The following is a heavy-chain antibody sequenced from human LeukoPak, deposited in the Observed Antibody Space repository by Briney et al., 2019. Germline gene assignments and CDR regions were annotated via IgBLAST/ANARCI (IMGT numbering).Heavy chain of an antibody. V-gene: IGHV3-23*01. Sequence: PGGSLRLPCAASGFTFRSYAVTWVRQTPGKGLEWVTAINSGGDRAYYADSVKGRFTISRDNSKNTVYLQMDSLRVEDTALYYCAKDSAGVAATDFWGQGTLVTVS. J-gene: IGHJ4*02. CDR1: GFTFRSYA. CDR2: INSGGDRA. D-gene: IGHD6-19*01. CDR3: AKDSAGVAATDF.